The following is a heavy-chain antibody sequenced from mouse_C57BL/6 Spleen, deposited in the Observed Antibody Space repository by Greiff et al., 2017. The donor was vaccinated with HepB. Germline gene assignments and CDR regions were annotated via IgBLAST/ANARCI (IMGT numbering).Heavy chain of an antibody. V-gene: IGHV1-75*01. D-gene: IGHD1-1*01. CDR3: ARGDYGSSYAFAY. CDR1: SYTFTDYY. Sequence: QVQLKESGPELVKPGASVKISCKASSYTFTDYYINWVKQRPGQGLEWIGWIFPGSGSTYYNEKFKGKATLTVDKSSSTAYMLLSSLTSEDSAVYFCARGDYGSSYAFAYWGQGTLVTVSA. J-gene: IGHJ3*01. CDR2: IFPGSGST.